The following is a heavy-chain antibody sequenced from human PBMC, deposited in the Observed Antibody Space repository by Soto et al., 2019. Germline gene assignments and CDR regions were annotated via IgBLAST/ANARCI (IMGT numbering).Heavy chain of an antibody. CDR3: ARGGTYGLDG. J-gene: IGHJ6*02. V-gene: IGHV3-30*03. CDR1: GFTFRDYG. D-gene: IGHD5-12*01. CDR2: ILYGGTTE. Sequence: QVQLVESGGGVVQLGRSLSLSCAASGFTFRDYGMHWVRQAPGKGLEWVAVILYGGTTEYYADSVRGRFTISRDNSKATLFLQLSSLRPDDTALYYCARGGTYGLDGWGQGTAVTVSS.